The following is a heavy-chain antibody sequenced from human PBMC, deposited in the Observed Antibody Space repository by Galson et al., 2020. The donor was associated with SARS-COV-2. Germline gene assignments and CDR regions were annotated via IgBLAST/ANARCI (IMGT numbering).Heavy chain of an antibody. CDR3: ARRKYYNYYMDV. J-gene: IGHJ6*03. V-gene: IGHV4-39*01. CDR1: GGSISTSSDY. Sequence: SENLSLTCTVSGGSISTSSDYWGWIRQPPGKGLEWIATISYSGSTYYNPSLKSRVVISVDKSKNQFSLRMSSVTAADTAVYYCARRKYYNYYMDVWGKGTAVIISS. CDR2: ISYSGST.